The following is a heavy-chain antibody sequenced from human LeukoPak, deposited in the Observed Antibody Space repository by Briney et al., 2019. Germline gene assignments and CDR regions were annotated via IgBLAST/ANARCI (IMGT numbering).Heavy chain of an antibody. D-gene: IGHD3-10*01. CDR1: GGSISSYY. V-gene: IGHV4-59*01. J-gene: IGHJ6*02. CDR3: ASGGSGSSGFVYYYGMDV. Sequence: SETLSLTCTVSGGSISSYYRSWIRQPPGKGLEWIGYIYYSGSTNYNPSLKSRVTISVDTSKNQFSLKLSSVTAADTAVYYCASGGSGSSGFVYYYGMDVWGQGTTVTVSS. CDR2: IYYSGST.